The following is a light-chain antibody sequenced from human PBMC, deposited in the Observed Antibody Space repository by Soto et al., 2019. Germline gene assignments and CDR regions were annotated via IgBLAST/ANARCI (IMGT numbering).Light chain of an antibody. CDR2: EVT. CDR3: SSYSNTDTLFV. Sequence: QSALTQPASVSGTPGQSITISCTGTTSDVGGYDYVSWYQHHPGKAPKLILYEVTHRPSGLSSRFSGSKSGNTASLTISGLQADDEAEYYCSSYSNTDTLFVFGSGTQVTVL. V-gene: IGLV2-14*01. CDR1: TSDVGGYDY. J-gene: IGLJ1*01.